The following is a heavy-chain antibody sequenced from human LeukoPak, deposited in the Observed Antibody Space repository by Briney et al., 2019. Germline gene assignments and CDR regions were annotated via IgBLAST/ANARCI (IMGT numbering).Heavy chain of an antibody. CDR1: GGSISSYY. Sequence: SETLSLTCTVSGGSISSYYWSWIRQPAGKGLEWIRRIYTSGSTNYNPSLKSRVTMSVDTSKNQLSLKLSSVTAADTAVYYCARVGYDSSGYPFDYWGQGTLVTVSS. D-gene: IGHD3-22*01. J-gene: IGHJ4*02. CDR2: IYTSGST. CDR3: ARVGYDSSGYPFDY. V-gene: IGHV4-4*07.